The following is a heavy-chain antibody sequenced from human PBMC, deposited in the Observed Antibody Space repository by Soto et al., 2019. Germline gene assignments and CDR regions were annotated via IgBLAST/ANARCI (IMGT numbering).Heavy chain of an antibody. CDR1: GFTFSTYA. J-gene: IGHJ1*01. CDR3: AKDPIVGPDHYFNH. Sequence: PGGALRLSCAASGFTFSTYAMIWVRQAPGKGLEWVSAISGSGSSSTYYADFVKGRFTISRDNSKNTLYLQMNSLRAEDTAVYYCAKDPIVGPDHYFNHWGQGTLVTVS. V-gene: IGHV3-23*01. D-gene: IGHD2-21*01. CDR2: ISGSGSSST.